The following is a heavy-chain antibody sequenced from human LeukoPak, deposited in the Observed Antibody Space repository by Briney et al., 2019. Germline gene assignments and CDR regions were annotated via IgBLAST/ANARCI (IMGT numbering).Heavy chain of an antibody. CDR1: GFTVSNNY. V-gene: IGHV3-74*01. J-gene: IGHJ4*02. CDR3: ARGKGGSGYSIDY. D-gene: IGHD3-3*01. Sequence: GGSLRLSCAASGFTVSNNYMTWVRQAPGKGLVWVSRINTDGRSTGYADSVKGRFTISRDNAENTLYLQMNSLRAEDTAIYYCARGKGGSGYSIDYWGQGTLVTVSS. CDR2: INTDGRST.